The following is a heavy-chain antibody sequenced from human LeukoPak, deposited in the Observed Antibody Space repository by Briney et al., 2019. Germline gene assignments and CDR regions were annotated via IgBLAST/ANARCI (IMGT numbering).Heavy chain of an antibody. CDR2: IKSKTDGGTT. CDR3: TTDPSIAARPFNYYYYMDV. CDR1: GFTFSNAW. J-gene: IGHJ6*03. Sequence: AGGSLRLSCAASGFTFSNAWMSWVRQAPGKGLEWVGRIKSKTDGGTTDYAAPVKGRFTISRDDSKNTLYLQMNSLKTEDTAVYYCTTDPSIAARPFNYYYYMDVWGKGTTVTVSS. D-gene: IGHD6-6*01. V-gene: IGHV3-15*01.